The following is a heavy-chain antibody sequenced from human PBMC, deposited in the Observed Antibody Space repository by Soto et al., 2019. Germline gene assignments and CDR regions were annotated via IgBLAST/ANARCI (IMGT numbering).Heavy chain of an antibody. D-gene: IGHD2-21*02. CDR1: GFTFSSYW. V-gene: IGHV3-74*01. J-gene: IGHJ4*02. CDR3: ARPRPYCGGDCPDS. Sequence: EVQLVESGGGLVQPGGSLRLSCAASGFTFSSYWMHWVRQAPGKGLVWVSRINSDGSSTSYADSVKGRFTISRDNAKNTLYMQMNSLRAEDTAVYYCARPRPYCGGDCPDSWGQGTLVTVSS. CDR2: INSDGSST.